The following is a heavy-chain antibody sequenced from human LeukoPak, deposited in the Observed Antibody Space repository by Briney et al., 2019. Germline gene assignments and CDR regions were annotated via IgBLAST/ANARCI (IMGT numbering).Heavy chain of an antibody. CDR2: ISGVGSNT. J-gene: IGHJ5*02. Sequence: PGGSLRLSCAASRFTFSNYAMTWVRQAPGKGLEWVSVISGVGSNTDYADSVKGRFTISRDNSKNTLSLQMNSLRAEDTAVYYCAKDRYSGSFNWFDPWGQGTLVTVSS. CDR1: RFTFSNYA. V-gene: IGHV3-23*01. CDR3: AKDRYSGSFNWFDP. D-gene: IGHD1-26*01.